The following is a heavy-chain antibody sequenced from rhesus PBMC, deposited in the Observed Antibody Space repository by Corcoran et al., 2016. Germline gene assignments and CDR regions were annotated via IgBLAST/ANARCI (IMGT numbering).Heavy chain of an antibody. V-gene: IGHV1-138*01. CDR1: GYTFTDYY. J-gene: IGHJ4*01. D-gene: IGHD6-25*01. CDR3: ARDRYSGSWNFGY. Sequence: QVQLVQSGAEVKKPGSSVKVSCKASGYTFTDYYLHWLLKAPGQGLEWMGKNNPRTGGTSYAQHLQGRGTVTRDTSTSTAFMELSSLRSEDTAVYYCARDRYSGSWNFGYWGQGVLVTVSS. CDR2: NNPRTGGT.